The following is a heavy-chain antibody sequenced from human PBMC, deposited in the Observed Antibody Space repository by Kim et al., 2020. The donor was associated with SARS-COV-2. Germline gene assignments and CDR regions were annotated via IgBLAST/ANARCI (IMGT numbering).Heavy chain of an antibody. CDR3: AGTGLGYCSSTSCPYGMDV. V-gene: IGHV1-69*13. Sequence: SVKVSCKASGGTFSSYAISWVRQAPGQGLEWMGGIIPIFGTANYAQKFQGRVTITADESTSTAYMELSSLRSEDTAVYYCAGTGLGYCSSTSCPYGMDVWGQGTTVTVSS. CDR1: GGTFSSYA. D-gene: IGHD2-2*01. J-gene: IGHJ6*02. CDR2: IIPIFGTA.